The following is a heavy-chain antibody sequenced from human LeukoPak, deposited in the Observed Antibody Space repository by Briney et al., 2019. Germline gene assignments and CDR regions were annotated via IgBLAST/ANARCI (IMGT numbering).Heavy chain of an antibody. V-gene: IGHV4-39*07. CDR2: IYYSGST. CDR3: ARTPIYCSGGSCYPNWFDP. CDR1: GGSISSSSYY. D-gene: IGHD2-15*01. J-gene: IGHJ5*02. Sequence: SETLSLTCTVSGGSISSSSYYWGWIRQPPGKGLEWIGSIYYSGSTNYNPSLKSRVTISVDTSKNQFSLKLSSVTAADTAVYYCARTPIYCSGGSCYPNWFDPWGQGTLVTVSS.